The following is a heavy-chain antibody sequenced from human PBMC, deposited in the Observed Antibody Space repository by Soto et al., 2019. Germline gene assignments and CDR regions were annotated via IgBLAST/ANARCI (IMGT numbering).Heavy chain of an antibody. V-gene: IGHV4-39*01. D-gene: IGHD3-10*01. J-gene: IGHJ6*02. Sequence: SETLSLTCTVSGGSVSSSGSHYWGWIRQPPGQGLEWIGSMYPSGSTYSNPSLKSRVIISVDTSKNQFSQKLNSVTAADTAVYYCARPHYYGSGSYYKTYYYYGMDVWGQGTLVTVSS. CDR2: MYPSGST. CDR1: GGSVSSSGSHY. CDR3: ARPHYYGSGSYYKTYYYYGMDV.